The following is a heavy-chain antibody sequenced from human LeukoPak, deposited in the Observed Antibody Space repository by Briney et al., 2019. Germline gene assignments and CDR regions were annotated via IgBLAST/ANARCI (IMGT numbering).Heavy chain of an antibody. CDR2: IKRKTDGGTT. CDR1: GFTFSNVW. Sequence: GGSLRLSCAASGFTFSNVWMTWVRQAPGKGLEWVGRIKRKTDGGTTDYAAPVKDRFTISRDDSKNTLYQQMNSLKTEDTAVYYCATGDCTGGSCHAFDIWGQGTMVTVSS. CDR3: ATGDCTGGSCHAFDI. J-gene: IGHJ3*02. V-gene: IGHV3-15*01. D-gene: IGHD2-15*01.